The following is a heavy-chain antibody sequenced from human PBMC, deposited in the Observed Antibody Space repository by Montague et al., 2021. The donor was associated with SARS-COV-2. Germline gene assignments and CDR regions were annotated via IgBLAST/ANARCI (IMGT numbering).Heavy chain of an antibody. V-gene: IGHV4-39*01. J-gene: IGHJ6*03. CDR1: GGSVSSSNYY. Sequence: SETLSLTCTVSGGSVSSSNYYWGWIRQPPGKGLEWIGGIHYSGSTXYNPSLKSRVTISLDTSKNQFSLKLNSVTAADTAVYYCSRGDFGVVIIPYYYYYMDVWGKGTTVTVSS. CDR3: SRGDFGVVIIPYYYYYMDV. CDR2: IHYSGST. D-gene: IGHD3-3*01.